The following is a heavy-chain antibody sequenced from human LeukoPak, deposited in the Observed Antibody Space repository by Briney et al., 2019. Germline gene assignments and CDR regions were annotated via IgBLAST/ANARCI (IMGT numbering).Heavy chain of an antibody. J-gene: IGHJ6*03. D-gene: IGHD6-19*01. V-gene: IGHV3-64*01. CDR1: GFTFSNFA. CDR2: IRSTGDST. Sequence: GGSLRLSCAASGFTFSNFAIHWVRQAPGKGLEFVSGIRSTGDSTYYANSAKGRFTISRDNSKNSLYLQMNSLRDEDTAVYYCARGDSSGPDYYYYMDVWGKGTTVTISS. CDR3: ARGDSSGPDYYYYMDV.